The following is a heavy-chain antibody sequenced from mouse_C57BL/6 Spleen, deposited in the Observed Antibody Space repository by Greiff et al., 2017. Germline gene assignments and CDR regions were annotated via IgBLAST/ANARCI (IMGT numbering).Heavy chain of an antibody. J-gene: IGHJ3*01. D-gene: IGHD3-2*02. CDR1: GYTFTDYT. CDR3: ATWRGTAQATFAY. V-gene: IGHV1-4*01. CDR2: VNPSSGYT. Sequence: QVQLQQSGAVLARPGASVKMSCKASGYTFTDYTMHWVKQRPGQGLEWIGYVNPSSGYTRYNQKFKDKATLTADKSSRTAYMQLSSLTSAASAADYCATWRGTAQATFAYWGQGTMVTVSA.